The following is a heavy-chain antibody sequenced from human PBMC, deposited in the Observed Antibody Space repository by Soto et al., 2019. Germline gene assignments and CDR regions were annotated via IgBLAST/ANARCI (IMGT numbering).Heavy chain of an antibody. Sequence: PGGSLRLSCAASGFTFSSYVMTWVRQAPGKGLEWVSSISGSGGSTYYADSVKGRFTISRDISKDTLYLQMNSLRAEDTAVYYCARDQLYYNDISGRPLNAFDVWGQGTMVTVSS. D-gene: IGHD3-22*01. J-gene: IGHJ3*01. V-gene: IGHV3-23*01. CDR2: ISGSGGST. CDR1: GFTFSSYV. CDR3: ARDQLYYNDISGRPLNAFDV.